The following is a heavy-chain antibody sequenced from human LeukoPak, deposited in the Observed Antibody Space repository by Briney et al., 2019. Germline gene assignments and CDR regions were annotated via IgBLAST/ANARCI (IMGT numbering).Heavy chain of an antibody. CDR2: ISSDGSST. CDR1: GFSFRNYW. D-gene: IGHD5-18*01. Sequence: GGSLRLSCAASGFSFRNYWMYWVRQAPGKGLVWVSRISSDGSSTKYEDSVKGRFTISRDTATNTLYLQMSSLRAEDTAVYYCARGFSYGYSGYWGQGTLATVSS. V-gene: IGHV3-74*03. J-gene: IGHJ4*02. CDR3: ARGFSYGYSGY.